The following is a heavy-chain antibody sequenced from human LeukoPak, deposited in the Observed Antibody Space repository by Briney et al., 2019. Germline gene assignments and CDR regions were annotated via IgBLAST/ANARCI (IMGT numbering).Heavy chain of an antibody. CDR3: ARVSSSGWPDFDF. CDR2: IYPGDSDS. V-gene: IGHV5-51*01. D-gene: IGHD6-19*01. J-gene: IGHJ4*02. Sequence: GESLKISCKGSGYSFTSYWIGWVRQMSGKGLEWMGMIYPGDSDSRYSPSFEGKVTISADKSSTTAYLQWSNLKASDTAIYFCARVSSSGWPDFDFWGQGTLVTVSS. CDR1: GYSFTSYW.